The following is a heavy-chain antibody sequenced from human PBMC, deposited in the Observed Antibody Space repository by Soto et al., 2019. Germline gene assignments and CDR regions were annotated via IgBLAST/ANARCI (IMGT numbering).Heavy chain of an antibody. J-gene: IGHJ5*02. Sequence: QVQLVQSGAEVKKPGSSVKVSCKASGGTFSSYAISWVRRAPGQGLEWMGGIIPIFGTANYAQKFQGRVTITADESTSTAYMELSSLRSEDTAVYYCAREGVGYCSGGSCENWFDPWGQGTLVTVSS. V-gene: IGHV1-69*01. CDR1: GGTFSSYA. CDR3: AREGVGYCSGGSCENWFDP. CDR2: IIPIFGTA. D-gene: IGHD2-15*01.